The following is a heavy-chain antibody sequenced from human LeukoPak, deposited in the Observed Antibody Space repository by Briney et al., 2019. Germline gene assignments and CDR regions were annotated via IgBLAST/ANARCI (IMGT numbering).Heavy chain of an antibody. CDR1: GFTVSSNY. J-gene: IGHJ4*02. Sequence: GGSLRLSCAASGFTVSSNYMSWVHQAPGKGLEWVSVIYSGGNTYYADSVKGRFTISRDNSKNTLYLQMNSLRADDTAVYYCARDSGTTVGYFDYWGQGTLVTVSS. CDR3: ARDSGTTVGYFDY. V-gene: IGHV3-66*01. D-gene: IGHD4-23*01. CDR2: IYSGGNT.